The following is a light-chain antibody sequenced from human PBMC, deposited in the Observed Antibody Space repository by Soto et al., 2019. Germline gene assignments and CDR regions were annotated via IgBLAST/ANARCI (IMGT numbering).Light chain of an antibody. J-gene: IGLJ1*01. CDR3: QSYDSSLSGSYV. Sequence: QPVLTQPPSVSGAPGQRVTISCTGSSSNIGAGYDVHWYQRLPGTAPKVLIYSNNNRPSGVPDRFSGSKSGTSASLAITGLQAEDEADDYCQSYDSSLSGSYVFGTGNKLTVL. V-gene: IGLV1-40*01. CDR1: SSNIGAGYD. CDR2: SNN.